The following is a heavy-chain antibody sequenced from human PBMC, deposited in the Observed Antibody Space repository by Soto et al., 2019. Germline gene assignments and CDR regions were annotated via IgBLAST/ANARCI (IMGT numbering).Heavy chain of an antibody. Sequence: QVQLQESGPGLVKPSQTLSLTCTVSGGSISSGDYYWSWIRQPPGKGLEWIGYIYYSGSTYYNQSHKSRVTTSVDTSKNQFSLKLSSVTAADTAVYYCARDGYYYDSSGYYYYYGMDVWGQGTTVTVSS. CDR3: ARDGYYYDSSGYYYYYGMDV. V-gene: IGHV4-30-4*01. CDR2: IYYSGST. D-gene: IGHD3-22*01. J-gene: IGHJ6*02. CDR1: GGSISSGDYY.